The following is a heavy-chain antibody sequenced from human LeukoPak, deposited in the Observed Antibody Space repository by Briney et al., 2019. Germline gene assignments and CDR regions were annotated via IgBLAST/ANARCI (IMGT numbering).Heavy chain of an antibody. CDR3: AKDPKTEREDIVVVPAALTGNDAFDI. Sequence: SETLSLTCTVSNDSISSDNYYWSWIRQPAGKGLEWIGRIYTSGSTNYNPSLKSRVTISVDTSKSQFSLELSSVTAADTAVYYCAKDPKTEREDIVVVPAALTGNDAFDIWGQGTMVTVSS. CDR2: IYTSGST. D-gene: IGHD2-2*01. V-gene: IGHV4-61*02. CDR1: NDSISSDNYY. J-gene: IGHJ3*02.